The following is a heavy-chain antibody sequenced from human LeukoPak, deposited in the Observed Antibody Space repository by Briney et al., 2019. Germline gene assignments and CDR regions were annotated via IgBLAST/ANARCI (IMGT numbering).Heavy chain of an antibody. Sequence: KSSETLSLTCTVSGGSISSGVYYWSWIRQHPGKGLEWIGYIYYSGSTYYNPSLKSRVTISVDTSKNQFSLKLSSVTAADTAVYYCARGEPYDYWGQGTLDTVSS. CDR1: GGSISSGVYY. J-gene: IGHJ4*02. CDR3: ARGEPYDY. CDR2: IYYSGST. D-gene: IGHD1-14*01. V-gene: IGHV4-31*03.